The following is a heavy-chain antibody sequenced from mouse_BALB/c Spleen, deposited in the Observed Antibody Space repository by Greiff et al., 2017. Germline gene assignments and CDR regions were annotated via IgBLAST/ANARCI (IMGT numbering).Heavy chain of an antibody. D-gene: IGHD1-1*01. V-gene: IGHV5-17*02. CDR1: GFTFSSFG. CDR2: ISSGSSTI. J-gene: IGHJ1*01. CDR3: AKGPLYYGSSWYFDV. Sequence: EVNVVESGGGLVQPGGSRKLSCAASGFTFSSFGMHWVRQAPEKGLEWVAYISSGSSTIYYADTVKGRFTISRDNPKNTLFLQMTSLRSEDTAMYYCAKGPLYYGSSWYFDVWGAGTTVTVSS.